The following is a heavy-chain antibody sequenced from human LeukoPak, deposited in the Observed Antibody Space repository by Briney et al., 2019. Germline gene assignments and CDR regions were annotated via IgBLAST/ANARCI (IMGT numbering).Heavy chain of an antibody. D-gene: IGHD1-7*01. CDR1: GYTFTGYY. Sequence: ASVKVSCKASGYTFTGYYMHWVRQAPGQGLEWMGWINPNSGGTNYAQKFQGRVTMTRDTSISTVYMELSRLRSDDTAVYYCARDLELREGWFGPWGQGTLVTVSS. CDR2: INPNSGGT. J-gene: IGHJ5*02. CDR3: ARDLELREGWFGP. V-gene: IGHV1-2*02.